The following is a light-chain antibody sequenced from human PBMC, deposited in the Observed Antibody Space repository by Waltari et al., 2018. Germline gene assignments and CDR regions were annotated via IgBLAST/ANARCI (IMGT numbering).Light chain of an antibody. CDR2: EDG. J-gene: IGLJ7*01. Sequence: QSVLTQPPSVSAAPGQRVTISCSGGHSNIGNNYVSWYRQFPGTAPELLIYEDGERPAGVPGRFSVSQSGTSATLDITGLQAGDEADYYCGTWDSSLSGAVFGGGTHLTVL. V-gene: IGLV1-51*02. CDR3: GTWDSSLSGAV. CDR1: HSNIGNNY.